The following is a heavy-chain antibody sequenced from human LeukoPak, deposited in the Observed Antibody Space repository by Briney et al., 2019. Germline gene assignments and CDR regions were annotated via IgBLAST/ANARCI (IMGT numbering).Heavy chain of an antibody. J-gene: IGHJ1*01. CDR2: MNPNSGNT. CDR1: GYAFTSYD. D-gene: IGHD6-6*01. Sequence: ASVKVSCKASGYAFTSYDINWVRQATGQGLEWMGWMNPNSGNTGYAQKFQGRVTMTRNTSISTAYMELSRLRSDDTAVYYCARGGIAARPLAEYFQHWGQGTLVTVSS. V-gene: IGHV1-8*01. CDR3: ARGGIAARPLAEYFQH.